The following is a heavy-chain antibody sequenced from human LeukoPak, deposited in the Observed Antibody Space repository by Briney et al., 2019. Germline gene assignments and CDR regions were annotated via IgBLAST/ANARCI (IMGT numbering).Heavy chain of an antibody. V-gene: IGHV3-74*01. D-gene: IGHD6-13*01. CDR3: ARAGGGDSRMAYDP. CDR2: MNIDGSSI. Sequence: GGSLRLSCAASGFTFSDYWMYWFRQAPGEGLVWVSRMNIDGSSISYADSVKGRFTMSRDNAKNTLYLQMNSLRVEDTAVYYCARAGGGDSRMAYDPWGQGTLVTVSS. CDR1: GFTFSDYW. J-gene: IGHJ5*02.